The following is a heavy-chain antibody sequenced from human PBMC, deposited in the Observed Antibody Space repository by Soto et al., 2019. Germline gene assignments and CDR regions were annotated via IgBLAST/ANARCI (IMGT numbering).Heavy chain of an antibody. CDR3: ASVRVPNYCVKWFDP. D-gene: IGHD1-1*01. Sequence: QVQLQESGPGLVKPSGTLSLTCAVSSGSISSSNWWSWVRQPPGKGLEWIGEIYHSGSTNYNPSLKSRVTISVHKAKNQFSLKLSSVTAADTAVYYCASVRVPNYCVKWFDPWGQGTLVTVSA. J-gene: IGHJ5*02. CDR1: SGSISSSNW. V-gene: IGHV4-4*02. CDR2: IYHSGST.